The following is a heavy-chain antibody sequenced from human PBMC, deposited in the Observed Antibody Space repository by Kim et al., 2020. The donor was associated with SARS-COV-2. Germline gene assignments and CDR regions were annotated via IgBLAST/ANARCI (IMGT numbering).Heavy chain of an antibody. CDR1: GDTINRSPYF. Sequence: SETLSLTCTVSGDTINRSPYFWGWVRQPPGKGLQGIGSIYSSGTTYSSPSLSSRVTLSVDMSENQFSLRLTSVTVAETAVYYCARQGLGSGYDSPPAYFDHWGQGILVTVSS. D-gene: IGHD5-12*01. CDR2: IYSSGTT. J-gene: IGHJ4*02. CDR3: ARQGLGSGYDSPPAYFDH. V-gene: IGHV4-39*01.